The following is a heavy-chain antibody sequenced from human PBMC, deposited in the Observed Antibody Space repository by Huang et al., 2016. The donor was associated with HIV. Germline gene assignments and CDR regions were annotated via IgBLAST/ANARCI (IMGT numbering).Heavy chain of an antibody. D-gene: IGHD3-3*01. J-gene: IGHJ4*02. CDR2: ISGSGSSK. V-gene: IGHV3-23*01. CDR1: IFTFSTSA. CDR3: AKGSERSLTGPKYQYYFDY. Sequence: EVQLLESGGGLVQPGGSLRLSCAASIFTFSTSAMSWVRQAPGKGVGGGSGISGSGSSKYYADSVKGRFTISRDNSRNTLDLQMKSLRVEDTAIYYCAKGSERSLTGPKYQYYFDYWGQGTLVTVSS.